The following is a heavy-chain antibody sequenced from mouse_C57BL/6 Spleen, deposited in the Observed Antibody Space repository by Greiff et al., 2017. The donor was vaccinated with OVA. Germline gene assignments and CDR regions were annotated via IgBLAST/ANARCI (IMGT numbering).Heavy chain of an antibody. Sequence: EVHLVESGGGLVKPGGSLKLSCAASGFTFSSYAMSWVRQTPEKRLEWVATISDGGSYTYYPDNVKGRFTISRDNAKNNLYLQMSHLKSEDTAMXYCARDNRPSYFDYWGQGTTLTVSS. D-gene: IGHD3-2*02. J-gene: IGHJ2*01. V-gene: IGHV5-4*01. CDR1: GFTFSSYA. CDR2: ISDGGSYT. CDR3: ARDNRPSYFDY.